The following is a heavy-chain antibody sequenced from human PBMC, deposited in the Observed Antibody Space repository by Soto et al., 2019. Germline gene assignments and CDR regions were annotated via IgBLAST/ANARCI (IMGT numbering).Heavy chain of an antibody. CDR3: ASSLGDGSGSYWRVQHYYYGMDV. D-gene: IGHD3-10*01. CDR1: GGSVSSGSYY. CDR2: IYYSGST. Sequence: SSETLSLTCTVSGGSVSSGSYYWSWIRQPPGKGLEWIGYIYYSGSTNYNPSLKSRVTISVDTSKNQFSLKLSSVTAADTAVYYCASSLGDGSGSYWRVQHYYYGMDVWGQGTTVTVSS. J-gene: IGHJ6*02. V-gene: IGHV4-61*01.